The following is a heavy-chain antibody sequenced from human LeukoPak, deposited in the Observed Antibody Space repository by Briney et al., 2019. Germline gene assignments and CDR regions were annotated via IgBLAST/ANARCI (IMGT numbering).Heavy chain of an antibody. Sequence: GGSLRLSCAASGFTLSSYAMSWVRQAPGKGLEWVSAISGSGGSTYYADSVKGRFTISRDNSKNTLYLQMNSLGAEDTAVYYCAKDIFHYGSGSYYQPFDYWGQGTLVTVSS. CDR3: AKDIFHYGSGSYYQPFDY. CDR2: ISGSGGST. J-gene: IGHJ4*02. D-gene: IGHD3-10*01. CDR1: GFTLSSYA. V-gene: IGHV3-23*01.